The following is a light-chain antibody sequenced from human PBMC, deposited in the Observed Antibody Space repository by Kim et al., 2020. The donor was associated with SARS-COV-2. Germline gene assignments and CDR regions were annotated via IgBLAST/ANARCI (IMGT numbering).Light chain of an antibody. CDR1: QSISIW. CDR3: QQYHSAPNT. J-gene: IGKJ2*01. Sequence: SVGDIVTITCRTSQSISIWLAWYQQKPGKAPKFLIYRASTLESGVPSRFSGSGSETEFSLTISSLQPDDFATYYCQQYHSAPNTFGQGTKLEI. CDR2: RAS. V-gene: IGKV1-5*03.